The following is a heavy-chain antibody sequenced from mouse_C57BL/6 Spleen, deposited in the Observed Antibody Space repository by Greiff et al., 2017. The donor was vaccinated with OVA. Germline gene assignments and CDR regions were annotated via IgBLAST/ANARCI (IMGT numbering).Heavy chain of an antibody. V-gene: IGHV14-4*01. CDR1: GFNIKDDY. Sequence: EVQLQQSGAELVRPGASVKLSCTASGFNIKDDYMHWVKQRPEQGLEWIGWIDPENGDTEYASKFQGKATITADTSSNTAYLQRSSLTSEDTAVYYCTTLDSAGYAIDDWGQGTSVTVSS. CDR2: IDPENGDT. J-gene: IGHJ4*01. CDR3: TTLDSAGYAIDD. D-gene: IGHD3-2*02.